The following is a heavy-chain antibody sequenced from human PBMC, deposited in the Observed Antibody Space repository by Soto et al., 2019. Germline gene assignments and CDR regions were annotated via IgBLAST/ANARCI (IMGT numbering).Heavy chain of an antibody. Sequence: EVQLLESGGGLVQPGGSLRLSCAASGFTFSSYAMSWVRQAPGKGLEWDSAITARGVTTYYAYSVKGRFTIARDNSRCTVYLQMNSLRAEDTAVYYCAKVRLVRDCTRTSCLGAFDIWGQGTRVTVSS. D-gene: IGHD2-2*01. V-gene: IGHV3-23*01. CDR2: ITARGVTT. J-gene: IGHJ3*02. CDR3: AKVRLVRDCTRTSCLGAFDI. CDR1: GFTFSSYA.